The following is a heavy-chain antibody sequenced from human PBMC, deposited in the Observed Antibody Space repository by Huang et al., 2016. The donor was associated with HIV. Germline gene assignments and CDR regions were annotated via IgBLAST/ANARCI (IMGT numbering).Heavy chain of an antibody. J-gene: IGHJ3*02. CDR3: ARDLYSSGWHAFDT. CDR1: GGSIISSGYS. CDR2: IYHRGTV. Sequence: QLQLQESGSRLVRPSETLSLTCAVSGGSIISSGYSWSWSRQPPGKGLEWIGYIYHRGTVSYSPSLKSRVTMSVDTSKDRFSLNLTSVTAADTAVYYCARDLYSSGWHAFDTWGQGTMVTVSS. V-gene: IGHV4-30-2*01. D-gene: IGHD6-19*01.